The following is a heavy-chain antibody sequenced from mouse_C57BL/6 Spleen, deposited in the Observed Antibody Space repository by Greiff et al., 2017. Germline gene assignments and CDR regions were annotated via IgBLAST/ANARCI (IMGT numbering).Heavy chain of an antibody. D-gene: IGHD1-1*01. J-gene: IGHJ1*03. CDR3: ARSSYVGWYFDV. CDR2: INTSSGYT. CDR1: GYTFTSYT. Sequence: QVQLQQSGAELARPGASVKMSCKASGYTFTSYTMHWVKQRPGQGLEWIGYINTSSGYTKYNQTFKDKATLTADKSSSTAYMQLSSLTSEDSEVYYCARSSYVGWYFDVWGTGTTVTVSS. V-gene: IGHV1-4*01.